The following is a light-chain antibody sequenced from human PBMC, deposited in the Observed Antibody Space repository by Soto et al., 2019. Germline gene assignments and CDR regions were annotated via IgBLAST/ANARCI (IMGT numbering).Light chain of an antibody. J-gene: IGKJ1*01. CDR3: QQYFRPWT. CDR2: WAS. CDR1: QSVLYTSNNKDY. V-gene: IGKV4-1*01. Sequence: DIVMTQSQDSLAVSLGERATINGKSSQSVLYTSNNKDYLAWYQQKPGQPPKLLIYWASTRESGVPDRSSGRGSVTDFTLPISSLQAEDVAVYYCQQYFRPWTFGQGNKVEIK.